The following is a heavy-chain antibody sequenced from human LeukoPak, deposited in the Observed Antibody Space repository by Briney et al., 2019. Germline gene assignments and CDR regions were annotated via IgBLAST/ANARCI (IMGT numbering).Heavy chain of an antibody. CDR1: GGSISSSSYS. Sequence: SETLSLTCTVSGGSISSSSYSWGWIRQPPGKGLEWIGSIYYSGSTYYNPSLKSRVTISVDTSKNQFSLKLSSATAADTAVYYCARPRTSSSEGNWFDPWGQGTLVTVSS. V-gene: IGHV4-39*01. CDR3: ARPRTSSSEGNWFDP. CDR2: IYYSGST. D-gene: IGHD6-13*01. J-gene: IGHJ5*02.